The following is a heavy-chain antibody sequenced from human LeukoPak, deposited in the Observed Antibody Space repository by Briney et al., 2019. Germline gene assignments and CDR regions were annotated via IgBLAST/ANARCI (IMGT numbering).Heavy chain of an antibody. V-gene: IGHV1-3*01. CDR1: GYTFTSYA. Sequence: ASEKVSCKASGYTFTSYAMHWMRQAPGQRLEWMGWINADNGNTKYSQRFQGRVTITRDTSASTAYMELSSLRSEDTAVYYCAGSAYFQHWGQGTLVTVSS. CDR3: AGSAYFQH. J-gene: IGHJ1*01. CDR2: INADNGNT.